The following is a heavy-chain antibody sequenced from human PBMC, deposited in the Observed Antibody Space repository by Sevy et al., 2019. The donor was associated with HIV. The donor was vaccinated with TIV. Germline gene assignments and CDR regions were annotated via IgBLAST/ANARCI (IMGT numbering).Heavy chain of an antibody. J-gene: IGHJ4*02. D-gene: IGHD2-2*01. CDR3: AGDGGCSSTSCLLYFDS. CDR1: GFTFSDYY. Sequence: GGSLRLSCAASGFTFSDYYMNWVRQAPGKGLEWVSSISGRSSYIHYADSVRGRFTISRDNAKNSLYLQMNSLRADDTAVYFCAGDGGCSSTSCLLYFDSWGQGALVTVSS. CDR2: ISGRSSYI. V-gene: IGHV3-21*06.